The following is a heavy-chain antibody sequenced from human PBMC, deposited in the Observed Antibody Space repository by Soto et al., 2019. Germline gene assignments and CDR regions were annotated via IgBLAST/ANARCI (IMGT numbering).Heavy chain of an antibody. V-gene: IGHV1-18*01. CDR3: ARGVGSGTYYNQYNWFDP. J-gene: IGHJ5*02. D-gene: IGHD3-10*01. CDR2: INTYNGNT. Sequence: ASVKVSCKASGYTFTNYGISWGRQASGQGHEWMGWINTYNGNTNHAQKLQGRVTMTTDTSTSTAYMELRSLRSDDTAVYYCARGVGSGTYYNQYNWFDPWGQGTLVTVSS. CDR1: GYTFTNYG.